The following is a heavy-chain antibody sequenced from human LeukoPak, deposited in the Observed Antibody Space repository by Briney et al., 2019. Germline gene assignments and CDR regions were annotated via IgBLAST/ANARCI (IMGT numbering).Heavy chain of an antibody. CDR2: IYPGDSDT. Sequence: GESLKISCKGSEYTFTNYWIGWVRQMPGKGLEWMGIIYPGDSDTRYSPSFQGQVTISADKSINTAYLQWSSLKASDTAMYYCARRSSGWYQDYWGQGTLVTVSS. V-gene: IGHV5-51*01. J-gene: IGHJ4*02. CDR1: EYTFTNYW. D-gene: IGHD6-19*01. CDR3: ARRSSGWYQDY.